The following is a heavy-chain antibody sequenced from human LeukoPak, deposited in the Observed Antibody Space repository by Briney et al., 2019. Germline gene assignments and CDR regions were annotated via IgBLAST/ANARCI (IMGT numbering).Heavy chain of an antibody. V-gene: IGHV4-59*01. Sequence: SETLSLTSTVSGDSISSYYWSWIRQPPGKGLEWIGYIYYSGSTNYNPSLKSRVTISVDTSKNQFSLKLSSVTAADTAVYYCARDPGSSWYRFDYWGQGTLVTVSS. CDR1: GDSISSYY. CDR2: IYYSGST. D-gene: IGHD6-13*01. J-gene: IGHJ4*02. CDR3: ARDPGSSWYRFDY.